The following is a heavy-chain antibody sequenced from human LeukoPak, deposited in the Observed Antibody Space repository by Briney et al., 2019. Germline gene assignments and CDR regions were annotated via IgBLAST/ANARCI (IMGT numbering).Heavy chain of an antibody. J-gene: IGHJ4*02. CDR2: IYWDDDK. Sequence: ESGPTLVKPTQTLTLTCTFSGFSLSTRGVGVGWIRQPPGKALEWLALIYWDDDKRYSPFLKSRLTITKDTSKNQVVLTMTNMDPVDTATYYCAHMPSCYCGFDYWGQGTLVTVSS. V-gene: IGHV2-5*02. D-gene: IGHD2-2*01. CDR3: AHMPSCYCGFDY. CDR1: GFSLSTRGVG.